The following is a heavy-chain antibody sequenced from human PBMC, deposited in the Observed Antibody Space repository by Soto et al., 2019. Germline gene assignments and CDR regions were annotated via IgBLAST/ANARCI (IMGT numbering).Heavy chain of an antibody. CDR3: ARRRDGYTGVWFDP. CDR2: VYYTGST. Sequence: LSLTCTVSGAPISGFYWSWIRQPPGKELEWIGHVYYTGSTNYNSALKSRVTISLGTSKNQFSLSLSSVTTADTAVYYCARRRDGYTGVWFDPWGQGTLVTVSS. CDR1: GAPISGFY. D-gene: IGHD5-12*01. J-gene: IGHJ5*02. V-gene: IGHV4-59*01.